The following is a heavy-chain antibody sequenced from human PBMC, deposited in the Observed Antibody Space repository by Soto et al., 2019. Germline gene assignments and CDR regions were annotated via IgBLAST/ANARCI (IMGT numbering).Heavy chain of an antibody. V-gene: IGHV3-33*01. J-gene: IGHJ4*02. CDR1: GFTFSSYG. CDR2: IWYDGSNK. Sequence: PGGSLRLSCAASGFTFSSYGIHLGRQAPGKGLEWVAVIWYDGSNKYYADSVKGRFTISRDNSKNTLYLQMNSLRAEDTAVYYCARENEAKDPWTAFDYWGQGTLVTVSS. D-gene: IGHD1-26*01. CDR3: ARENEAKDPWTAFDY.